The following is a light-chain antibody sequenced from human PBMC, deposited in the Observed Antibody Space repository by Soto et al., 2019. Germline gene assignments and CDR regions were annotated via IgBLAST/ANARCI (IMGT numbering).Light chain of an antibody. Sequence: QSVLTQPPSASGSPGQSVTISCTGTKNDIGVYDFVSWYQHHPGKAPRLIIYEVVQRPSGVPDRFSGSKSGNTASLTVSGLQAADEADFFCNSYAGSTTDVFGSGTTVTVL. CDR2: EVV. CDR3: NSYAGSTTDV. J-gene: IGLJ1*01. V-gene: IGLV2-8*01. CDR1: KNDIGVYDF.